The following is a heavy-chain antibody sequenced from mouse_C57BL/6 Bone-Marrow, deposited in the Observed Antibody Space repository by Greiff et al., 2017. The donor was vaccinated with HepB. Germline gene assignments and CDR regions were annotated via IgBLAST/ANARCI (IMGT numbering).Heavy chain of an antibody. CDR1: GYTFTSYW. V-gene: IGHV1-7*01. CDR3: AREYYGSSYLDY. J-gene: IGHJ2*01. CDR2: INPSSGYT. Sequence: QVQLQQSGAELAKPGASVKLSCKASGYTFTSYWMHWVKQRPGQGLEWIGYINPSSGYTTYNQKFKDKATLTADKSSSTAYMQLSNLTYEDSAVYYCAREYYGSSYLDYWGQGTTLTVSS. D-gene: IGHD1-1*01.